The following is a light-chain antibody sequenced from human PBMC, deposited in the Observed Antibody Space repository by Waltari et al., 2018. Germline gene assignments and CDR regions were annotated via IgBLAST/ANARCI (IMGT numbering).Light chain of an antibody. V-gene: IGKV1-5*03. CDR2: KAS. J-gene: IGKJ2*01. CDR1: QSISSW. CDR3: QQYNSSYT. Sequence: DIQMTQSPSTLSASSGDRVTITCRASQSISSWLAWYQQKPGKAPKLLIYKASSLEGGVPSRFSGSGSGTEFTLTISSLQPDDFATYYCQQYNSSYTFGQGTKLEIK.